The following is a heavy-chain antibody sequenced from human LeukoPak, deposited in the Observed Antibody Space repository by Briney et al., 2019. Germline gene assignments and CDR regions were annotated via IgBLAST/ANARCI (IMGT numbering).Heavy chain of an antibody. CDR1: GFTFSSYS. D-gene: IGHD7-27*01. V-gene: IGHV3-21*01. Sequence: GGSLRLSCAASGFTFSSYSMNWVRQAPGKGLEWVSSISSSSSYIYYADSVKGRFTISRDNAKNSLYLQMNSLRAEDTAVYYCARDWGFGTYYFDYWGQGTLVTVSS. CDR2: ISSSSSYI. J-gene: IGHJ4*02. CDR3: ARDWGFGTYYFDY.